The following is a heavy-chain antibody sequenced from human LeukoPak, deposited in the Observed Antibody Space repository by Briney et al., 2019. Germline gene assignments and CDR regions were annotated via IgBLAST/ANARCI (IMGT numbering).Heavy chain of an antibody. CDR2: IYHSGST. D-gene: IGHD5-18*01. CDR3: ARVDTAMVTVDY. Sequence: SETLSLTCTVSGGSISSGGYSWSWIPQPPGKGLEWIGYIYHSGSTYYNPSLKSRATISVDRSKNQFSLKLSSVTAADTAVYYCARVDTAMVTVDYWGQGTLVTVSS. J-gene: IGHJ4*02. V-gene: IGHV4-30-2*01. CDR1: GGSISSGGYS.